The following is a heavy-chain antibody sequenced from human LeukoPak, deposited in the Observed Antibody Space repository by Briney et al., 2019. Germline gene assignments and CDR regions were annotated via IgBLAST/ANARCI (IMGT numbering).Heavy chain of an antibody. CDR3: ARGGRSGYNYWESGFDI. J-gene: IGHJ3*02. Sequence: GGCLRLSCAASGFTVSSNYMSWVRQAPGKGLEWVSVMFIHWSTYYADSVKGRFTISRHNSKNTLYLQMNSLRAEDTAVYYCARGGRSGYNYWESGFDIWGQGTMVTVSS. D-gene: IGHD5-24*01. CDR2: MFIHWST. CDR1: GFTVSSNY. V-gene: IGHV3-53*04.